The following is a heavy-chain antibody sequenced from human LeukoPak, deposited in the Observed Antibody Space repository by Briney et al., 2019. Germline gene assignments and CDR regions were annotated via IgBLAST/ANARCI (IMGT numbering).Heavy chain of an antibody. CDR3: ARFSVTFAFDI. V-gene: IGHV4-30-4*01. CDR2: IYYSGST. CDR1: GGSISSGDYY. J-gene: IGHJ3*02. Sequence: PSETLSLTCTVSGGSISSGDYYWSWIRQPPGKGLEWIGYIYYSGSTYYNPSLKSRVTISVDTSKNQFSLKLSSVTAADTAVYYCARFSVTFAFDIWGRGTMVTVSS. D-gene: IGHD4-17*01.